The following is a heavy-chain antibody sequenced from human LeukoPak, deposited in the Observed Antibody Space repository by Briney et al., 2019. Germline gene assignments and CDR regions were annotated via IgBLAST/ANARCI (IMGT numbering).Heavy chain of an antibody. CDR2: ISEDGINK. Sequence: GGSLRLSCAASGFTFSNYGMHCVRQAPGKGLEWVAGISEDGINKYYADSVKARFTISRDDSNNTLFLQMNNLRADDTAVYYCAKDRETTASGTFDYWGQGALVTVSS. V-gene: IGHV3-30*18. D-gene: IGHD6-13*01. CDR1: GFTFSNYG. CDR3: AKDRETTASGTFDY. J-gene: IGHJ4*02.